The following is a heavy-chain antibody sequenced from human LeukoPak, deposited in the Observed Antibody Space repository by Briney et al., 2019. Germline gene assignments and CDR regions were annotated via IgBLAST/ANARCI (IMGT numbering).Heavy chain of an antibody. CDR2: INHSGST. D-gene: IGHD3-3*01. CDR3: ARALNFDVWSGYSIDYYYGMDV. Sequence: SETLSLTCAAYGGSFSGYYWSWIRQPPGKGLEWTGEINHSGSTNYNPSLKSRVTISVDTSKNQYSLKLSSVTAADTAVYYCARALNFDVWSGYSIDYYYGMDVWGQGTTVTVSS. V-gene: IGHV4-34*01. CDR1: GGSFSGYY. J-gene: IGHJ6*02.